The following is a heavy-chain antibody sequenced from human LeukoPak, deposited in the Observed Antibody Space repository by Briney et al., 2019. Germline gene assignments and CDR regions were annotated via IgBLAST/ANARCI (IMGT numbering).Heavy chain of an antibody. D-gene: IGHD3-10*01. CDR3: ARDWGRGYYGSGSYYDRN. CDR2: ISNSGSTI. Sequence: PGGSLRLSCAASGFTFSDYYMSWIRQAPGKGLEWISYISNSGSTIYYADSVKGRFTISRDNAKNSLYLQMNSLRAEDTAVYYCARDWGRGYYGSGSYYDRNWGQGTLVTVSS. V-gene: IGHV3-11*04. CDR1: GFTFSDYY. J-gene: IGHJ4*02.